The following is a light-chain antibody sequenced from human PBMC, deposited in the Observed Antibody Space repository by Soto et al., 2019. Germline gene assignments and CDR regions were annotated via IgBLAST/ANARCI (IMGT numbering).Light chain of an antibody. CDR1: SSDVGGYNY. Sequence: QSALTQPASVSGSPGQSITIPCTGTSSDVGGYNYVSWYQQHPGKAPKLMIYDVSNRPSGVSNRFSGSKSGNTASLTISGLQAEDEADYYCSSYTSRSTLYVFGTGTKVTVL. V-gene: IGLV2-14*01. J-gene: IGLJ1*01. CDR3: SSYTSRSTLYV. CDR2: DVS.